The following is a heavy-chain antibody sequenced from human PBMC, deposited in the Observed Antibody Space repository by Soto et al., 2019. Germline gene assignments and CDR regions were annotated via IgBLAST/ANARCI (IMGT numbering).Heavy chain of an antibody. V-gene: IGHV1-69*06. CDR1: GGTFSSYA. CDR2: IIPIFGTA. J-gene: IGHJ6*02. D-gene: IGHD3-22*01. Sequence: QVQLVQSGAEVKKPGSSVKVSCKASGGTFSSYAISWVRQAPGQGLEWMGGIIPIFGTANYAQKFQGRVTITADKSTSTAYMELSSLRSEDTAVYYCASRYYDSSGHYEYYYGMDVWGQGTTVTVSS. CDR3: ASRYYDSSGHYEYYYGMDV.